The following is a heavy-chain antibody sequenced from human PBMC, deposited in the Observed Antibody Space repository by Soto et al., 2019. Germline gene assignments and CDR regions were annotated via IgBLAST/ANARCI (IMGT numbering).Heavy chain of an antibody. Sequence: PGGSLRLSCAASGFTVSSDYMSWVRQAPGRGLEWVSVIYSGGSTYYADSVKGRFTISRDNSKNTLYLQMNSLRAEDTAVYYCARDHYYYDSSGYYGGVDNWFDPWGQGT. CDR2: IYSGGST. CDR3: ARDHYYYDSSGYYGGVDNWFDP. J-gene: IGHJ5*02. CDR1: GFTVSSDY. V-gene: IGHV3-66*01. D-gene: IGHD3-22*01.